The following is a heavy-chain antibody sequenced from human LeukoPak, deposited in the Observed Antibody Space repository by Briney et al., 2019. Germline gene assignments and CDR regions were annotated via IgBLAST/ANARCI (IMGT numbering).Heavy chain of an antibody. D-gene: IGHD3-3*01. CDR2: FDPEDGET. CDR1: GYTLTELS. V-gene: IGHV1-24*01. CDR3: ATVSGGDAIFGVVTPAWFDP. Sequence: ASVKASCKVSGYTLTELSMHWVRQAPGKGLEWMGGFDPEDGETIYTQKFQGRVTMTEDTSTDTAYMELSSLRSEDTAVYYCATVSGGDAIFGVVTPAWFDPWGQGTLVTVSS. J-gene: IGHJ5*02.